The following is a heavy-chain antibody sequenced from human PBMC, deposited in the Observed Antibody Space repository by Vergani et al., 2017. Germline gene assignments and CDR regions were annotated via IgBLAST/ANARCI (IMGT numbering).Heavy chain of an antibody. CDR2: IYPGDSDT. CDR1: GYSFTSYW. V-gene: IGHV5-51*01. J-gene: IGHJ3*02. Sequence: EVQLVQSGAEVKKPGESLKISCKGSGYSFTSYWIGWVRQMPGKGLEWMGIIYPGDSDTRYSPSFQGQVTISADKSISTAYLRWSSLEASDTAMYYCARHTPITMIVDLVSAFDIWGQGTMLTVSS. D-gene: IGHD3-22*01. CDR3: ARHTPITMIVDLVSAFDI.